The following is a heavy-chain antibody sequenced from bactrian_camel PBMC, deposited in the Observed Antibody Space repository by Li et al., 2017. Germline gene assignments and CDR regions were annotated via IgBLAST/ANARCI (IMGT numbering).Heavy chain of an antibody. Sequence: HVQLVESGGGSVQAGGSLRLSCVVSEQLFSSDCIGWFRQAPGKQREGVAAIYVRGSTHYADSVKGRFTISQDGAENTVYLQMNGLKPEDTAMYYCAASTDSDCASHLGFTEMNWTGGFRYWGQGTQVTIS. CDR2: IYVRGST. CDR3: AASTDSDCASHLGFTEMNWTGGFRY. D-gene: IGHD1*01. CDR1: EQLFSSDC. J-gene: IGHJ6*01. V-gene: IGHV3S53*01.